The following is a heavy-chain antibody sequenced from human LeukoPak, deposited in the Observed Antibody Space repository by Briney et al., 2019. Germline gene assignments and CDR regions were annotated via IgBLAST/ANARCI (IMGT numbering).Heavy chain of an antibody. CDR2: ISRSGRGDNT. Sequence: GGSLRLSCAASGVTLSTYAMSWARQAPGKGLEWVSGISRSGRGDNTYYADSGKGAFTSARDRSKNTLFLHIHTLRAEDTAIYYCAKDRTVGASYWYFDLWGRGTLVTVSS. V-gene: IGHV3-23*01. D-gene: IGHD1-26*01. J-gene: IGHJ2*01. CDR3: AKDRTVGASYWYFDL. CDR1: GVTLSTYA.